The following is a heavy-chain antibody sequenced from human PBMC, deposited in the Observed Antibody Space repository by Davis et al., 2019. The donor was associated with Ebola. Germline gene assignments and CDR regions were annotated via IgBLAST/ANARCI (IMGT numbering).Heavy chain of an antibody. Sequence: MPSETLSLTCTVSGGSISSYYWSWIRQPPGKGLEWIGYIYYSGSTNYNPSLKSRVTISVDTSKNQFSLKLSSVTAADTAVYYCARRPNYDFWSGYYDYWGQGTLVTVSS. V-gene: IGHV4-59*08. CDR1: GGSISSYY. J-gene: IGHJ4*02. CDR3: ARRPNYDFWSGYYDY. D-gene: IGHD3-3*01. CDR2: IYYSGST.